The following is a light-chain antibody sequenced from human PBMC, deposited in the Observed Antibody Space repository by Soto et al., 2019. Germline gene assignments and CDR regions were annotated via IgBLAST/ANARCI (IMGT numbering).Light chain of an antibody. CDR1: SSDVGGYNY. CDR3: CSYAGRYTFV. J-gene: IGLJ1*01. Sequence: QSVLTKPRSVSASPGQSVTISCTGTSSDVGGYNYVSWYQQNPGKAPKLMIYDVSKRPSGVPDRFSGSKSGNTASLTISGLQAEDEADYYCCSYAGRYTFVFGTGTKVTVL. V-gene: IGLV2-11*01. CDR2: DVS.